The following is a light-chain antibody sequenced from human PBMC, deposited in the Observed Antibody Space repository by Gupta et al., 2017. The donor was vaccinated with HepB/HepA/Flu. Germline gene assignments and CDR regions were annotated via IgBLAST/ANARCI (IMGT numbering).Light chain of an antibody. Sequence: EIVLTQSPGTLSLSPGRRAALSCRASQSVDTDYLAWYQQKPGQAPRLLIYGASSRATGIPDRFSASASGTDFTLTISRLEPEDFAVYYCQQYGSSPITFGQGTRLEIK. J-gene: IGKJ5*01. CDR3: QQYGSSPIT. CDR1: QSVDTDY. V-gene: IGKV3-20*01. CDR2: GAS.